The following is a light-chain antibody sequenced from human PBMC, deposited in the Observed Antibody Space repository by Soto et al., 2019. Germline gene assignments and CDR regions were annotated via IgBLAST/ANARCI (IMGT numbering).Light chain of an antibody. Sequence: QSVLTQPPSVSGAPGQRVTISCTGSASNIGADYDAHWYQQLPGAAPQLLIYGNTNRPSGVPDRISGSKSGASAYLSITGLQADDEADYYCQASDRSLNGWVFGGGTKLTVL. V-gene: IGLV1-40*01. CDR3: QASDRSLNGWV. CDR2: GNT. J-gene: IGLJ3*02. CDR1: ASNIGADYD.